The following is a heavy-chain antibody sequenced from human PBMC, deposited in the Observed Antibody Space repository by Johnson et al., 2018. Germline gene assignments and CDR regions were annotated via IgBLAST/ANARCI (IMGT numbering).Heavy chain of an antibody. J-gene: IGHJ6*02. D-gene: IGHD6-13*01. CDR3: ARVSSRFYGMDV. V-gene: IGHV3-21*01. CDR1: GFTFSSYS. CDR2: ISSSSSYI. Sequence: VQLVQSGGGLVKPGGSLRLSCVVSGFTFSSYSMNWVRQAPGKGLEWVSSISSSSSYIYYADSVKGRFTISRDNAKNSLYLQMNSLRAEDTAVYYCARVSSRFYGMDVWGPGTTVTVSS.